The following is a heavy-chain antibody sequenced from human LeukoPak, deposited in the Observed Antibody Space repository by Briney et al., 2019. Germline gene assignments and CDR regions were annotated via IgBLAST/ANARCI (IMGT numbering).Heavy chain of an antibody. CDR3: AREASSSSAY. CDR1: GFTVSSNY. CDR2: IYSGGST. Sequence: GGSLRLSCEASGFTVSSNYMSWVRQAPGKGLEWVSVIYSGGSTYYADSVKGRFTISRDNSKNTLYLQMNSLRAEDTAVYYCAREASSSSAYWGQGTLVTVSS. V-gene: IGHV3-53*01. D-gene: IGHD6-6*01. J-gene: IGHJ4*02.